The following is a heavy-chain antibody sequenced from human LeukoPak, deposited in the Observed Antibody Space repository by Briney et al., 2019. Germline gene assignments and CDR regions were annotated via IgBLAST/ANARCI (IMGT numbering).Heavy chain of an antibody. V-gene: IGHV3-7*01. J-gene: IGHJ6*03. D-gene: IGHD3-3*01. Sequence: GGSLRLSCAASGFTFSSYWMGWVRQAPGKGLQWVANIKQDGSEKYYVDSVKGRFTISRDNAKNSLYLQMNSLRAEDTAVYYCARGTSYYDFWSGYYPNYYYYYMDVWGKGTTVTVSS. CDR1: GFTFSSYW. CDR3: ARGTSYYDFWSGYYPNYYYYYMDV. CDR2: IKQDGSEK.